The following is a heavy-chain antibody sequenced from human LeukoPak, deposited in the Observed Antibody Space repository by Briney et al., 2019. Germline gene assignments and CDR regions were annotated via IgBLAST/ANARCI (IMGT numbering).Heavy chain of an antibody. D-gene: IGHD1-14*01. J-gene: IGHJ4*02. V-gene: IGHV3-48*04. Sequence: GGSLRLSCAASGFTFSIYSMNWVRQAPGKGLEWVSYIGTRGRVVHYADSVKGRFTISRDNAKNSLFLQMNVLRAEDTALYYCVRDRSTGLFDFWGQGTLVTVSS. CDR1: GFTFSIYS. CDR3: VRDRSTGLFDF. CDR2: IGTRGRVV.